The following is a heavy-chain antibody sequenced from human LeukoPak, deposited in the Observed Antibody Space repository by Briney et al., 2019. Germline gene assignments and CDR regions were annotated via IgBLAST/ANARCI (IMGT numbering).Heavy chain of an antibody. CDR1: GFTFSRYA. CDR2: ISGSGGST. D-gene: IGHD4-23*01. CDR3: AKVGNSYYYYGMDV. J-gene: IGHJ6*02. V-gene: IGHV3-23*01. Sequence: GGSLRLSCAASGFTFSRYAMSWVRQAPGKGLEWVSAISGSGGSTYYADSVKGRFTISRDNSKNTLYLQMNSLRAEDTAVYYCAKVGNSYYYYGMDVWGQGTTVTVSS.